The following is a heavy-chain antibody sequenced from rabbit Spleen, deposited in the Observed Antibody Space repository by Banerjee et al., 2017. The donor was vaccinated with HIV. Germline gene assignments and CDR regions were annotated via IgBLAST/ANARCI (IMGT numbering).Heavy chain of an antibody. V-gene: IGHV1S7*01. Sequence: QSLEESGGGLVQPGGSLKLSCKASGFTLSSYYMNWVRQAPGKGLEWIGIIYPITETTYYANWVNGRFTISSDNAQNTVDLQMNSLTAADMATYFCAREDVGGSISLWGPGTLVTVS. D-gene: IGHD1-1*01. CDR1: GFTLSSYY. J-gene: IGHJ4*01. CDR3: AREDVGGSISL. CDR2: IYPITETT.